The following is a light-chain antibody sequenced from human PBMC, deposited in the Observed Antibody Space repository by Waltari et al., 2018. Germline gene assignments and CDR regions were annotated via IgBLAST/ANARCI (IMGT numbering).Light chain of an antibody. CDR1: QSVGRT. CDR3: QKYGTLPAT. J-gene: IGKJ1*01. Sequence: EIVLTQSPGTLSLSPEARATLSCRASQSVGRTLAWYQQKPGQAPRLLIYEASSRATGIPDRFSGSGSGTDFSLTISRLEPEDFAVYYCQKYGTLPATFGQGTKVEIK. CDR2: EAS. V-gene: IGKV3-20*01.